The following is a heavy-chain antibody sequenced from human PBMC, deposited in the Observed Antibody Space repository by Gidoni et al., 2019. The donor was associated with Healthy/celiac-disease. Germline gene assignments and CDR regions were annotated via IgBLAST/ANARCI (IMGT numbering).Heavy chain of an antibody. V-gene: IGHV1-69*01. D-gene: IGHD3-10*01. CDR3: ARAEGSDPMPNMDV. J-gene: IGHJ6*03. CDR1: VGTFSSYA. Sequence: GSSVKVSCKASVGTFSSYAISWVRQAPGQGLEWMGGIIPIFGTANYAQKFQGRVTITADESTSTAYMELSSLRSEDTAVYYCARAEGSDPMPNMDVWGKGTTVTVSS. CDR2: IIPIFGTA.